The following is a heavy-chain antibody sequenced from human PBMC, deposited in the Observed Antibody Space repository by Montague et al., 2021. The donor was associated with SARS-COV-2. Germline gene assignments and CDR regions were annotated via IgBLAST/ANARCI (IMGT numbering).Heavy chain of an antibody. J-gene: IGHJ4*02. CDR2: SYYRSKWYN. Sequence: CAISGDSVARNSAARSWVRHSSSLGFQWLGRSYYRSKWYNDYAVSVKSRITINPDTSKNQISLQLNSVTPEDTAVYYCARTSASSDYWGQGTLVTVSS. D-gene: IGHD1-26*01. CDR1: GDSVARNSAA. CDR3: ARTSASSDY. V-gene: IGHV6-1*01.